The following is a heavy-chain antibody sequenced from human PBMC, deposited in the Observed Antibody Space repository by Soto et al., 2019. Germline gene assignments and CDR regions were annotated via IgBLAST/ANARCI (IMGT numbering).Heavy chain of an antibody. V-gene: IGHV3-48*03. CDR1: EFTFSSYE. CDR2: ISSSGTTI. J-gene: IGHJ4*02. Sequence: GVSLRLSCVASEFTFSSYEMNWVRQAPGKGLEWVSYISSSGTTIYYTDSVKGRFTISRDNAKKSLYLQMNSLRAEDTAVYYCVRGGGAAGGPGDYWGQGPLVTVSS. D-gene: IGHD6-13*01. CDR3: VRGGGAAGGPGDY.